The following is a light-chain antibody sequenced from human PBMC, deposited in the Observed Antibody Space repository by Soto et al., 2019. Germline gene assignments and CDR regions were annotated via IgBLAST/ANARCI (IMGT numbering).Light chain of an antibody. CDR1: QSVLFSSNNKNY. CDR3: QQYYSDPPYT. J-gene: IGKJ2*01. Sequence: DIVMTQSPDSLTVSLGERATINCRSSQSVLFSSNNKNYLAWYQQKPGQPPKLLIYWASTRNSGVPDRFSGSGSGTDFTLTISGLQAEDVAVYFYQQYYSDPPYTFGQGTKLQIK. CDR2: WAS. V-gene: IGKV4-1*01.